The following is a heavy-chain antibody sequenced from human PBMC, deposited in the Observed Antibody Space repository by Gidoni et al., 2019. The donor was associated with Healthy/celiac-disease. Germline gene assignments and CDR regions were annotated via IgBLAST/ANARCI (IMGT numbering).Heavy chain of an antibody. CDR1: GGSFSGYY. CDR3: ARVLLWFGELFDY. V-gene: IGHV4-34*01. D-gene: IGHD3-10*01. J-gene: IGHJ4*02. Sequence: QVQLQQWGAGLLKPSETLSLTCAVYGGSFSGYYWSWIRQPPGKGLEWIGEINHSGSTNYNPSLKSRDTISVDTSKNQFSLKLSSVTAADTAVYYCARVLLWFGELFDYWGQGTLVTVSS. CDR2: INHSGST.